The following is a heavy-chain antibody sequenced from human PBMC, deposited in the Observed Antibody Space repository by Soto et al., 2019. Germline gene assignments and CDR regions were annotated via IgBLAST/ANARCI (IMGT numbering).Heavy chain of an antibody. CDR2: IKSKTDGGTP. D-gene: IGHD3-22*01. J-gene: IGHJ4*01. CDR3: TTDSYITSIIVRFDY. CDR1: GFPFTTAW. V-gene: IGHV3-15*07. Sequence: GSLRVSCAAAGFPFTTAWINWVRQAPGKGLEWVGRIKSKTDGGTPDFAAPVKGRFAISRDDSKNVVYLEMNSLKTEDTAIYYCTTDSYITSIIVRFDYWGHGTLVTVSS.